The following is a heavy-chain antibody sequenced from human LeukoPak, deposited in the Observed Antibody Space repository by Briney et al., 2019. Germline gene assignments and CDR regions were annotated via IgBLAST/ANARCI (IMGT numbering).Heavy chain of an antibody. D-gene: IGHD3-10*01. CDR2: IYYSGST. CDR1: GGSISSSSYY. J-gene: IGHJ4*02. Sequence: SETLSHTCTVSGGSISSSSYYWGRIRQPPGKGLEWIGSIYYSGSTYYNPSLKSRVTISVDTSKIQFSLKLSSVTAADTAVYYCARDPGPPDLWFGSTRGYWGQGTLVTVSS. CDR3: ARDPGPPDLWFGSTRGY. V-gene: IGHV4-39*07.